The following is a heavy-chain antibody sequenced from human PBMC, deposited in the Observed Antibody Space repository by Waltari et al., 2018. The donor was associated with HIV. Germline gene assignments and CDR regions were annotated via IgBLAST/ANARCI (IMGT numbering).Heavy chain of an antibody. D-gene: IGHD1-20*01. Sequence: QVQLVQSGAEVKKPGSSVKVSCKASGDTFTTYGITWVPQAPGQRLEWIGGIIPIFGTTRFAQNFQGRVTITADESTSAAYMGLSSLRSEDTAVYYCARVPGITGNLHWFDPWGQGTLVTVSS. J-gene: IGHJ5*02. CDR1: GDTFTTYG. CDR3: ARVPGITGNLHWFDP. CDR2: IIPIFGTT. V-gene: IGHV1-69*01.